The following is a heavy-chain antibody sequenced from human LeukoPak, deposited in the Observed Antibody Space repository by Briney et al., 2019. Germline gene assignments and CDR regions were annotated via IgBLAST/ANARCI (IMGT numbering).Heavy chain of an antibody. CDR3: AKDAQRGFDYSNSLEN. CDR2: IWSDATEK. J-gene: IGHJ4*02. V-gene: IGHV3-33*06. Sequence: GGSLRLSCAASGFTYSHYGMHLVRQDPGKGLEWVAVIWSDATEKYYGDAVKGRFTISRDNSRNTLYLQMNSLRAEDTAVYYCAKDAQRGFDYSNSLENWGQGTLVTVSS. D-gene: IGHD4-11*01. CDR1: GFTYSHYG.